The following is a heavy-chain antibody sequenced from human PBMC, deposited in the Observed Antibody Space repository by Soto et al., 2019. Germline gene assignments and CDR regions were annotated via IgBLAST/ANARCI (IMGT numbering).Heavy chain of an antibody. J-gene: IGHJ1*01. Sequence: GGSLRLSGAACGFTFSGHGIHWVRRAPCKGLDWVAVMSNDGIDKNYADSVKGRFTISRDNSEKTLFLQMNSLRPEDTDVYYCARGSSGGSIYLIIDHWGQGTLVTVCS. V-gene: IGHV3-30*03. CDR1: GFTFSGHG. D-gene: IGHD2-15*01. CDR3: ARGSSGGSIYLIIDH. CDR2: MSNDGIDK.